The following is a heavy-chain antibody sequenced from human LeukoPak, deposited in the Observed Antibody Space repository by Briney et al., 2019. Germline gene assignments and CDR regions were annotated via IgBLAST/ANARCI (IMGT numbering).Heavy chain of an antibody. CDR2: ISSSSSTI. Sequence: GGSLRFSCAASGFTFSSYSMNWVRQAPGKGLEWVSYISSSSSTIYYADSVKGRFTISRDNAKNSLYLQMNSLRAEDTAVYYCARDRSIAAAYGMDVWGQGTTVTVSS. J-gene: IGHJ6*02. D-gene: IGHD6-13*01. CDR1: GFTFSSYS. CDR3: ARDRSIAAAYGMDV. V-gene: IGHV3-48*04.